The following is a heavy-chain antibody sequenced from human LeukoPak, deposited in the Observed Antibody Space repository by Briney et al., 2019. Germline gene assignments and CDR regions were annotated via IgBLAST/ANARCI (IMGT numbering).Heavy chain of an antibody. J-gene: IGHJ4*02. CDR3: ARFTAAGHAGPAAIQTDY. D-gene: IGHD2-2*01. Sequence: SETLSLTCTVSGGSISSSSYYWGWIRQPPGKGLEWIGSIYCSGSTYYNPSLKSRVTISVDTSKNQFSLKLSSVTAADTAVYYCARFTAAGHAGPAAIQTDYWGQGTLVTVSS. V-gene: IGHV4-39*01. CDR1: GGSISSSSYY. CDR2: IYCSGST.